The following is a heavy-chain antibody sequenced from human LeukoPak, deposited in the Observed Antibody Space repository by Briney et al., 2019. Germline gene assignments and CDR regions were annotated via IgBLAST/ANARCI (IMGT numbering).Heavy chain of an antibody. CDR1: GGSISSYY. J-gene: IGHJ4*02. D-gene: IGHD4-17*01. CDR3: ARNYDDYGDSYYFDY. CDR2: TYYSGST. V-gene: IGHV4-59*12. Sequence: SETLSLTCTVAGGSISSYYWSWVRQPPGKGLEWIGYTYYSGSTNYNPSLKSRVTISVDKSKNQFSLKLSSVTAADTAVYYCARNYDDYGDSYYFDYWGQGTLVTVSS.